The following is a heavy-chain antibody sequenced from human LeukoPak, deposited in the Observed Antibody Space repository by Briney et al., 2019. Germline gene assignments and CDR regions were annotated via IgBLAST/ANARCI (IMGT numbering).Heavy chain of an antibody. D-gene: IGHD3-9*01. CDR3: ARGATTGYYPY. Sequence: PGRSLRLSCAASGFTFSSYAMHWVRQAPGKGLEGVAVISYYGSNKYYAASVTGRLTLSRDNSKHTLYLQMNSLAAEDRAVYYCARGATTGYYPYWGQGTLVTVSS. V-gene: IGHV3-30*04. CDR1: GFTFSSYA. J-gene: IGHJ4*02. CDR2: ISYYGSNK.